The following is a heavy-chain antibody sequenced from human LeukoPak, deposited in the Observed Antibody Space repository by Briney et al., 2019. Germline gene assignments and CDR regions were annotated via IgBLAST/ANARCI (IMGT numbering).Heavy chain of an antibody. CDR1: GFTFSSYS. CDR2: VSSSSSTI. CDR3: ARVDCSGGSCYSSLDH. Sequence: PGGSLRLSCAASGFTFSSYSMNWVRQAPEKGLEWISYVSSSSSTIYYADSVKGRLTIFRDNAKNSLFLQMDSLRVEDTAVYYCARVDCSGGSCYSSLDHWGQGILITVSP. V-gene: IGHV3-48*01. J-gene: IGHJ4*02. D-gene: IGHD2-15*01.